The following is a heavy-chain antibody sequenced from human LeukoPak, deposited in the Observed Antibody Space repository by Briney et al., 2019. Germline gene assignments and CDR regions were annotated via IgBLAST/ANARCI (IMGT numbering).Heavy chain of an antibody. CDR1: GFTFNTHA. Sequence: GGSLRLSCAASGFTFNTHAMSWVRQAPRKGLEWVSGIRGSGGGTHYADSVKGRFTVSRDNSKSTMYLQMNSLRVEDTAVYYCAKAGSGWYSFYFDFWGQGTLVTVSS. CDR2: IRGSGGGT. J-gene: IGHJ4*02. D-gene: IGHD6-19*01. CDR3: AKAGSGWYSFYFDF. V-gene: IGHV3-23*01.